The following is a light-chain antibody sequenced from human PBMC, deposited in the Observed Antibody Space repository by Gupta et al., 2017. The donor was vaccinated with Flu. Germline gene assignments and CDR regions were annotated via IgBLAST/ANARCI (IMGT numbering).Light chain of an antibody. J-gene: IGKJ3*01. V-gene: IGKV1-39*01. Sequence: SVGDRVTMTCRASQSISPNLNGYQQKPGKAPKLLISAASSLQSGVPSRFSGSGSGTDFTLTISSLQPEDVATYYCQQSYSNVICTFGPGTKVDIK. CDR1: QSISPN. CDR3: QQSYSNVICT. CDR2: AAS.